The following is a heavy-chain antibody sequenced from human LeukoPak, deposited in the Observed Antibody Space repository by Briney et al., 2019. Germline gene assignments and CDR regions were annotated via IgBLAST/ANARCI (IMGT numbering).Heavy chain of an antibody. CDR2: INHSGST. CDR3: ARRPSKRGYSYGYPRWFDP. Sequence: SETLSLTCAVYGASFSGYYWSWIRQPPGKGLEWIGEINHSGSTNYNPSLKSRVTISVDTSKNQFSLKLSSVTAADTAVYYCARRPSKRGYSYGYPRWFDPWGQGTLVTVSS. V-gene: IGHV4-34*01. D-gene: IGHD5-18*01. J-gene: IGHJ5*02. CDR1: GASFSGYY.